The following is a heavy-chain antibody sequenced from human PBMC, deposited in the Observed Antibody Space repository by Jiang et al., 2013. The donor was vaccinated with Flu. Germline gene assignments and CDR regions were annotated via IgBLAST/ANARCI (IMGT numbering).Heavy chain of an antibody. J-gene: IGHJ4*02. V-gene: IGHV4-31*03. CDR3: VRIGGYSGAY. D-gene: IGHD3-10*01. CDR2: MYDSGRA. Sequence: TLSLTCNVSGASISSDGYYWHWIRQHPGKGLEWTGFMYDSGRAYYNPSLKSRISISVDTSKNQFSLKLSSVTAADTAVYYCVRIGGYSGAYWGQGTLVTVSS. CDR1: GASISSDGYY.